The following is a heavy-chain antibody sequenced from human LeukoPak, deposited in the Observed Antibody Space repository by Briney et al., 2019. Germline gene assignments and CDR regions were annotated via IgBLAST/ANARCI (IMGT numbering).Heavy chain of an antibody. CDR3: VRVPTLGYCSGGSCYRFDY. J-gene: IGHJ4*02. CDR1: GYTFTSYD. V-gene: IGHV1-8*01. D-gene: IGHD2-15*01. CDR2: MNPNSGNT. Sequence: ASVKVSCKASGYTFTSYDINWVRQATGQGLEWMGWMNPNSGNTGYAQKFQGRVTMTRNTSISTAYMELSSLRPEDTAVYYCVRVPTLGYCSGGSCYRFDYWGQGTLVTVSS.